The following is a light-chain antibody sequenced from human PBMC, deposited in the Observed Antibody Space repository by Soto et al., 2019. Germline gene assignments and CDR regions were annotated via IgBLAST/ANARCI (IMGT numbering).Light chain of an antibody. CDR2: EVS. CDR3: TSYAGTYSFFYV. CDR1: SSDVGAYNY. V-gene: IGLV2-8*01. J-gene: IGLJ1*01. Sequence: QSVLTQPPSASGSPGQSVTISCTGTSSDVGAYNYVSWYQQLPGKAPKLIIYEVSKRPSGVPDRFSGSKSGNTASLTVSVLQAVDEADYYCTSYAGTYSFFYVFGGGTKVNVL.